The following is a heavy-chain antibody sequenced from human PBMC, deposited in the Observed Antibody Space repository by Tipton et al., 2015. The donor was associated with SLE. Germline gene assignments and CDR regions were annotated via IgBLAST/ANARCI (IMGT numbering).Heavy chain of an antibody. J-gene: IGHJ4*02. Sequence: GLVKPSETLSLFCTVSGGSISNHYWSWIRQSPGKGLEWIGDINYAGTTSYTPSLRSRVTISVDTSTTQLSLRLDSVTAGDTAVYYCARHDVNSAMAVDYWSQGILVTVSS. CDR2: INYAGTT. V-gene: IGHV4-59*08. D-gene: IGHD5-18*01. CDR1: GGSISNHY. CDR3: ARHDVNSAMAVDY.